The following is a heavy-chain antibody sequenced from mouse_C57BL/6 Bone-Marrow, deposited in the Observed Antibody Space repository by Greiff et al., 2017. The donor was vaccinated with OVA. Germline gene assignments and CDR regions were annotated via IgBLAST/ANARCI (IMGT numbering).Heavy chain of an antibody. D-gene: IGHD2-4*01. CDR1: GYTFTSYW. Sequence: VQLQQPGAELVKPGASVKVSCKASGYTFTSYWMHWVKQRPGQGLEWIGRLHPSDSDTNYNQKFKGQATLTVDKSSSTAYMQLSSLTSEDSAGYYCAKDYDDDERCAYWGQGTLVTVSA. V-gene: IGHV1-74*01. CDR2: LHPSDSDT. CDR3: AKDYDDDERCAY. J-gene: IGHJ3*01.